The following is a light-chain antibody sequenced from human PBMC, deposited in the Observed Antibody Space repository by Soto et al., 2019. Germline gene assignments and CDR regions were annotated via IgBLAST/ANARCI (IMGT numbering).Light chain of an antibody. CDR3: AACDGSLNDYV. J-gene: IGLJ1*01. CDR1: SSNLGSET. V-gene: IGLV1-44*01. CDR2: SNI. Sequence: QSVLTQPPSASGTPGQRVTISCSGSSSNLGSETVTWYQQLPGTAPNVLIYSNIQRPSGVPDRFSGSKSCTSSSLAISGLQYEDEADDYCAACDGSLNDYVFGTGTKVTVL.